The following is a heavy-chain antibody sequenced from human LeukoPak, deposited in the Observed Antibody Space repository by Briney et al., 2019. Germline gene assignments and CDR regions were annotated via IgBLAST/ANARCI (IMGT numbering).Heavy chain of an antibody. J-gene: IGHJ5*02. Sequence: PSETLSLTCTVSGGSISSSSYYWGWIRQPPGKGLEWIGSIYYSGSTYYNPSLKSRVTISVDTSKNQFSLELTSVIAADTAVYYCARTSGWYNCFDPWGQGTLVTVPS. CDR3: ARTSGWYNCFDP. V-gene: IGHV4-39*01. CDR2: IYYSGST. D-gene: IGHD6-19*01. CDR1: GGSISSSSYY.